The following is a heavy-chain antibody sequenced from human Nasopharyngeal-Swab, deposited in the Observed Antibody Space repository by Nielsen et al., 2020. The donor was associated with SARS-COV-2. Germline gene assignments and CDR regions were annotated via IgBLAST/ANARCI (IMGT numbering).Heavy chain of an antibody. CDR2: ISYDGSNK. CDR3: ARSDIVVVVADIGAFLN. CDR1: GFTFSSYA. D-gene: IGHD2-15*01. J-gene: IGHJ4*02. Sequence: GESLKISCAASGFTFSSYAMHWVRQAPGKGLEWVAVISYDGSNKYYVDSVKGRFTISRDNSKNTLYLQMNSLRAEDTAVYYCARSDIVVVVADIGAFLNWGQGTLVTVSS. V-gene: IGHV3-30-3*01.